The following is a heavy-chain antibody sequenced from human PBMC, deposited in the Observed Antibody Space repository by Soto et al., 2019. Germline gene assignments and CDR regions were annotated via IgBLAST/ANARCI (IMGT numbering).Heavy chain of an antibody. J-gene: IGHJ5*01. D-gene: IGHD3-3*01. Sequence: DSLKVSCTASGYTFTSYDINWVRQAAGQGLEWVGWMNTHTDDTGYAQKFQGRVTMTRDTATNTAYMDLNTLTSDDSAMYYCVRGQLFGFFDYWGHVPSFTVSS. V-gene: IGHV1-8*01. CDR3: VRGQLFGFFDY. CDR2: MNTHTDDT. CDR1: GYTFTSYD.